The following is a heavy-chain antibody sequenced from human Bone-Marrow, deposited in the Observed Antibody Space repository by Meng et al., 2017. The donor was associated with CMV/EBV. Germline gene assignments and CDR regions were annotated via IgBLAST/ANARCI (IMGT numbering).Heavy chain of an antibody. D-gene: IGHD3-3*01. CDR1: FNFSSYA. Sequence: FNFSSYAMSWVRQAPGKGLEWVSAFSGSAGSTYYADSVKGRFTISRDNSKNTLYLQMNSLRAEDTAVYYCAKAPEGLRFLEWLFFDYWGQGTLVTVSS. J-gene: IGHJ4*02. CDR3: AKAPEGLRFLEWLFFDY. V-gene: IGHV3-23*01. CDR2: FSGSAGST.